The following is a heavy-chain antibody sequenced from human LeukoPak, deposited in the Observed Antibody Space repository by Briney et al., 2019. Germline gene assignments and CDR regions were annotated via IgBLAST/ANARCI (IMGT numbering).Heavy chain of an antibody. V-gene: IGHV3-23*01. CDR3: AKADSRAAVAGKLDY. Sequence: GGSLRLSCAASGFTFSSYAMSWVRQAPGKGLEWVSAISGSGGSTYYADSVKGRFTISRDNSKNTLYLQINSLRAEDTAVYYCAKADSRAAVAGKLDYWGQGTLVTVSS. D-gene: IGHD6-19*01. CDR1: GFTFSSYA. CDR2: ISGSGGST. J-gene: IGHJ4*02.